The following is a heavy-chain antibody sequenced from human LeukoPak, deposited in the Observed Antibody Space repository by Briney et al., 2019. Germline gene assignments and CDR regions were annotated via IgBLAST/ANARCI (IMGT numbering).Heavy chain of an antibody. CDR2: IYPGDSDT. D-gene: IGHD5-18*01. CDR1: GYSFTSYW. V-gene: IGHV5-51*01. CDR3: ARLSPGRGYSYGHPLDY. J-gene: IGHJ4*02. Sequence: PGESLKISCKGSGYSFTSYWIGWVRQMPGKGLEWMGIIYPGDSDTRYSPSFQGQVTISADKSISTAYLQWSSLKASDTAMYYCARLSPGRGYSYGHPLDYWGQGTLVTVSS.